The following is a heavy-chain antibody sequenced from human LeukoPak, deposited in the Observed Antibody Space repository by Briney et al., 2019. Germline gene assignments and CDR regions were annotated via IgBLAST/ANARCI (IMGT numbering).Heavy chain of an antibody. V-gene: IGHV4-59*01. CDR2: VSYTGRT. CDR1: GGSISSNY. Sequence: SETLSPTCSVSGGSISSNYWTWIRQSPGKGLEYIGHVSYTGRTRYNPSLQRRLIISLDTSNNHFSLQLTSVSAADTAVYYCARLLDYDDSGAPDIFDIWGQGTMVTVSS. J-gene: IGHJ3*02. CDR3: ARLLDYDDSGAPDIFDI. D-gene: IGHD3-22*01.